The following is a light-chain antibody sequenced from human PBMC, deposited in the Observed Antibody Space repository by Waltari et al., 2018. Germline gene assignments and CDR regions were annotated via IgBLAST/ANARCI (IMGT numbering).Light chain of an antibody. CDR3: LHLDNSRSEFT. CDR1: QGISSS. CDR2: GVS. Sequence: DIQLTQSPSFLSASVGDRVTITCRASQGISSSLAWYQQKPGKAPELLIYGVSTLQIGVPSRFSGSGSGTEFTLTVSSLQPEDFATYYCLHLDNSRSEFTFGGGTKVEIK. V-gene: IGKV1-9*01. J-gene: IGKJ4*01.